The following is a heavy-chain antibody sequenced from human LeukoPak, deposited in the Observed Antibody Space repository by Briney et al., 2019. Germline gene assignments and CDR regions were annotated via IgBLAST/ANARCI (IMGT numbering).Heavy chain of an antibody. J-gene: IGHJ4*02. CDR1: GFTFSSYA. Sequence: GGSLRLSCAASGFTFSSYAMSWVRQAPGKGLEWVSAISGSGGSTYYADSVKGRFTISRDNSKNTLYLQVNSLRAEDTAVYYCAKDPASGYSSSWYPDYWGQGTLVTVSS. CDR3: AKDPASGYSSSWYPDY. D-gene: IGHD6-13*01. V-gene: IGHV3-23*01. CDR2: ISGSGGST.